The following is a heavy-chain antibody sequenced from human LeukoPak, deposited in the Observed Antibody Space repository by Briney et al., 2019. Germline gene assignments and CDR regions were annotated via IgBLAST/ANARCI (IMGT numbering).Heavy chain of an antibody. CDR1: GFTFSSYS. V-gene: IGHV4-59*01. Sequence: GSLRLSCAASGFTFSSYSMNWVRQAPGKGLEWIGYIYYSGSTNYNPSLKSRVTISVDTSKNQFSLKLSSVTAADTAVYYCARGNGYNYYWGQGTLVTVSS. CDR2: IYYSGST. J-gene: IGHJ4*02. D-gene: IGHD5-24*01. CDR3: ARGNGYNYY.